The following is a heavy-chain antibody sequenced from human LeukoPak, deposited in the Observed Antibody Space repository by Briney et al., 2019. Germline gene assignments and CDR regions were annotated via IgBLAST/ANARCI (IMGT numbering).Heavy chain of an antibody. CDR1: GGTFSSYA. D-gene: IGHD2-2*01. CDR2: IIPIFGTA. J-gene: IGHJ4*02. Sequence: SVKVSCKASGGTFSSYAISWVRQAPGHGLKWMGGIIPIFGTANYAQKFQGRVTITADESTSTAYMELSSLRSEDTAVYYCARGPAARYFDYWGQGTLVTVSS. CDR3: ARGPAARYFDY. V-gene: IGHV1-69*13.